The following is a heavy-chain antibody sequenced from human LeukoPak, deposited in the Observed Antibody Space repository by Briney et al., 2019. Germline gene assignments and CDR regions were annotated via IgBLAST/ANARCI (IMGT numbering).Heavy chain of an antibody. V-gene: IGHV3-21*01. D-gene: IGHD4-23*01. J-gene: IGHJ4*02. Sequence: GRSLRLSCAASGFTFSSYSMNWVRQAPGKGLEWVSSISSSSSYIYYADSVKGRFTISRDNAKNSLYLQMNSLRAEDTAVYYCARDRLRWYLFDYWGQGTLVTVSS. CDR3: ARDRLRWYLFDY. CDR1: GFTFSSYS. CDR2: ISSSSSYI.